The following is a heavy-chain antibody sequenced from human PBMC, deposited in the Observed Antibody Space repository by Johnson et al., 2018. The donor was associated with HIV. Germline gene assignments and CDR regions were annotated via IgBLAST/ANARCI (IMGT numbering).Heavy chain of an antibody. D-gene: IGHD3-10*02. Sequence: QVQLVESGGGLVQPGGSLRLSCATSGFTFRNFGMHWVRQAPGKGLEWVSFIRYDGSSEYYADSVKGRFTISRDTPKNTLFLQMNSLRAEDTAVYYCAKCGKLLWSGDNDGFDIWGQGTMVTVSS. V-gene: IGHV3-30*02. CDR3: AKCGKLLWSGDNDGFDI. CDR2: IRYDGSSE. CDR1: GFTFRNFG. J-gene: IGHJ3*02.